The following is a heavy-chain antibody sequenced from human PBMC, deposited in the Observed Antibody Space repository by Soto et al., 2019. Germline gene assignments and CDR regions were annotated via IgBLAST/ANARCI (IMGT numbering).Heavy chain of an antibody. Sequence: GGSLRLSCAASGFSVSSSHMNWVRQAPGKGLEWVSVIYSGGSAYYAVSVKGRFTISRDNSRNTVFLQMNGLRAEDTAVYYCARLAPYGSGSYSFRYNWFDPWGPGTLVTSPQ. CDR3: ARLAPYGSGSYSFRYNWFDP. D-gene: IGHD3-10*01. V-gene: IGHV3-53*01. CDR2: IYSGGSA. J-gene: IGHJ5*02. CDR1: GFSVSSSH.